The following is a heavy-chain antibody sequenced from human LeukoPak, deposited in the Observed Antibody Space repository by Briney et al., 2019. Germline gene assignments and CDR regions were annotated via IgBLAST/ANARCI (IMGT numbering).Heavy chain of an antibody. CDR1: GGSISSYY. Sequence: SETLSLTCTVPGGSISSYYWSWIRQPPGKGLEWIGYIYTSGSTNYNPSLKSRVTISVDTSKNQFSLKLSSVTAADTAVYYCARRNGATRAYFVYWGQGTLVTVSS. V-gene: IGHV4-4*09. CDR3: ARRNGATRAYFVY. D-gene: IGHD1-26*01. CDR2: IYTSGST. J-gene: IGHJ4*02.